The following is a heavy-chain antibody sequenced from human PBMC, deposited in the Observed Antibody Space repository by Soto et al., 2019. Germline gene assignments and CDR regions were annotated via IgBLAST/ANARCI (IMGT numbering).Heavy chain of an antibody. J-gene: IGHJ6*03. CDR2: IIPILGIA. D-gene: IGHD2-2*02. CDR3: ARDKGYCSSTSCYTYYYYMDV. CDR1: GGTFSSYT. V-gene: IGHV1-69*08. Sequence: QVQLVQSGAEVKKPGSSVKVSCKASGGTFSSYTISWVRQAPGQGLEWMGRIIPILGIANYAQKFQGRVTNTAEKSTSTAYMELSSLRSEDTAVYYCARDKGYCSSTSCYTYYYYMDVWGKGTTVTVSS.